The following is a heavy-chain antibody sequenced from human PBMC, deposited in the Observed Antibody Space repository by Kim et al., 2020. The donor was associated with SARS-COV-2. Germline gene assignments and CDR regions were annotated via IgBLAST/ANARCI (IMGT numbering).Heavy chain of an antibody. J-gene: IGHJ6*02. Sequence: PVKGRFTISRDDSKNTLYLQMSSLKTEDTAVYYCSSVRDYYYYGMDVWGQGTTVTVSS. CDR3: SSVRDYYYYGMDV. D-gene: IGHD6-6*01. V-gene: IGHV3-15*01.